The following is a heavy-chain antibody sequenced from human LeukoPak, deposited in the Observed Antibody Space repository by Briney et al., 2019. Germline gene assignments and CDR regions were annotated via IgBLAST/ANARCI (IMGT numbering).Heavy chain of an antibody. CDR1: GFTFSSYG. V-gene: IGHV3-33*06. CDR3: AKSSGCPYYFDY. Sequence: GRSLRLSCAASGFTFSSYGMHWVRQAPGKGLEWVAVIWYDGSNKYYADSVKGRFTISRDNSKNTLYLQMNSLRAEDTAVYYCAKSSGCPYYFDYWGQGTLVTVSS. J-gene: IGHJ4*02. D-gene: IGHD3-22*01. CDR2: IWYDGSNK.